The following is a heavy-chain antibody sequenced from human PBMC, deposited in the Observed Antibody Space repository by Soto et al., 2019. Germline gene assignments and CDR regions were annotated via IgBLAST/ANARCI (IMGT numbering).Heavy chain of an antibody. CDR1: GGTFSSYT. V-gene: IGHV1-69*02. CDR3: ARDDCSGGSCYVFDY. J-gene: IGHJ4*02. D-gene: IGHD2-15*01. Sequence: QVQLVQSGAEVKKPGASVKVSCKASGGTFSSYTISWVRQAPGQGLEWMGRIIPILGIANYAQKFQGRVTITADKSTSTADMELSSLGSEDTAVYYCARDDCSGGSCYVFDYWGQGTLVTVSS. CDR2: IIPILGIA.